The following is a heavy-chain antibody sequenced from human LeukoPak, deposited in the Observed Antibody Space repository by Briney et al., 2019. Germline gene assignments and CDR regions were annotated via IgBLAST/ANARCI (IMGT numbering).Heavy chain of an antibody. V-gene: IGHV3-23*01. CDR2: ISASGHAT. Sequence: GSLRLSCAASGFTFSSYAMSWVHQAPGKGLEWVSTISASGHATYYPDSVRGRFTISRDNSKSTLHLQMDSLRAEDSALYYCAKWPEGATPKFHHWGQGTLVTVSS. J-gene: IGHJ4*02. CDR3: AKWPEGATPKFHH. D-gene: IGHD1-26*01. CDR1: GFTFSSYA.